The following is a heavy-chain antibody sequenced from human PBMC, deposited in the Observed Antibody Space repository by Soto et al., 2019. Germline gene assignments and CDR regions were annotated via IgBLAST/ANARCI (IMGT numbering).Heavy chain of an antibody. Sequence: GPLLLACAAPGFTFSSYAMHGVRQAPGKGLEWVAVISYDGSNKYYADSVKGRFTISRDNSKNKLYLQMNSLRAEDTAVYYCAREGGDGYSLDYWGQGTPVTVSS. CDR3: AREGGDGYSLDY. CDR2: ISYDGSNK. V-gene: IGHV3-30-3*01. CDR1: GFTFSSYA. D-gene: IGHD2-15*01. J-gene: IGHJ4*02.